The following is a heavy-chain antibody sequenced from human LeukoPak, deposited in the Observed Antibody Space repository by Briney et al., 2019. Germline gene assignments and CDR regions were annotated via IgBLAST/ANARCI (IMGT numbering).Heavy chain of an antibody. CDR1: GYTFTNFG. J-gene: IGHJ3*01. CDR2: ISTTNGDT. Sequence: ASVRVSCKASGYTFTNFGISWVRQAPGQGLEYMGWISTTNGDTNYALKVQGRVTMTTDASTTTATMELRNLRSDDSGVYYGARDTVRFAPSHPQRAAFDVWGQGTMVTVSS. V-gene: IGHV1-18*01. D-gene: IGHD3-3*01. CDR3: ARDTVRFAPSHPQRAAFDV.